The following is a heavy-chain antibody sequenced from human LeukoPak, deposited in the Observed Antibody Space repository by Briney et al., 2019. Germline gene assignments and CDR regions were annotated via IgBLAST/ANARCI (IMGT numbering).Heavy chain of an antibody. CDR2: IRSKANNYAT. CDR1: GFTFSGSA. V-gene: IGHV3-73*01. D-gene: IGHD1-26*01. CDR3: TRWVDSGPGFDY. J-gene: IGHJ4*02. Sequence: GGSLRLSCAASGFTFSGSAIHWVRQASGKGLEWLGRIRSKANNYATAYVASVKGRFTISRDDSKNMAYLQMNSLKTEDTAVYYCTRWVDSGPGFDYWGQGTLVTVSS.